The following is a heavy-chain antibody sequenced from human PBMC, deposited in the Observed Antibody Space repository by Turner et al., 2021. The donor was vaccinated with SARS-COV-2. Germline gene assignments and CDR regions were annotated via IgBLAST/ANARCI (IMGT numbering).Heavy chain of an antibody. CDR3: AKVGGWELRMKWFFDL. J-gene: IGHJ2*01. D-gene: IGHD1-26*01. Sequence: EVQLLESGGGLVQPGGSLRLACAAFGFTFSSYAMSWVRQAPGKGLEWVSFLSGSGDSTYHADSVKGRFTISRDNSKNTLYLQMNSLRAEDTAVYYCAKVGGWELRMKWFFDLWGRGTLVSVSS. CDR2: LSGSGDST. V-gene: IGHV3-23*01. CDR1: GFTFSSYA.